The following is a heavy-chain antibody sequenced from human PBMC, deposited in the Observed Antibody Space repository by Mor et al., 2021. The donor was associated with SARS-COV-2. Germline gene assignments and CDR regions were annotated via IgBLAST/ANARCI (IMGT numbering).Heavy chain of an antibody. J-gene: IGHJ3*02. CDR2: WET. V-gene: IGHV1-24*01. D-gene: IGHD1-7*01. Sequence: WETIYAQKFQGRVTMTEDTSTDTAYMELSSLRSEDTAVYYCATATGTTLRDAFDIWGQGTMVT. CDR3: ATATGTTLRDAFDI.